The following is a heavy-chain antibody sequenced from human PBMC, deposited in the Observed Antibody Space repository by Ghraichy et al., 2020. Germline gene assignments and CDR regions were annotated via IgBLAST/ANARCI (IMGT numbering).Heavy chain of an antibody. CDR3: ARPGYCSGGSCYITRYWYFDL. Sequence: SQTLSLTCAVYGGSFSGYYWSWIRQPPGKGLEWIGEINHSGSTNYNPSLKSRVTISVDTSKNQFSLKLSSVTAADTAVDYCARPGYCSGGSCYITRYWYFDLWGRGTLVTVSS. CDR1: GGSFSGYY. CDR2: INHSGST. V-gene: IGHV4-34*01. D-gene: IGHD2-15*01. J-gene: IGHJ2*01.